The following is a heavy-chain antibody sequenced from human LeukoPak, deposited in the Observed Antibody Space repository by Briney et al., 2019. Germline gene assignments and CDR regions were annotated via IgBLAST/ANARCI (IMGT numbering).Heavy chain of an antibody. CDR3: ARVSPPWYCSGGSCPNYCDY. CDR2: ISAYNGNT. V-gene: IGHV1-18*01. D-gene: IGHD2-15*01. Sequence: ASVTVSCKASGYTFTSYGISWVRQAPGQGLEWMGWISAYNGNTNYAQKLQCRVTMTTDTSTSTAYMELRSLRSDDTAVYYWARVSPPWYCSGGSCPNYCDYWGQGTLVTVSS. J-gene: IGHJ4*02. CDR1: GYTFTSYG.